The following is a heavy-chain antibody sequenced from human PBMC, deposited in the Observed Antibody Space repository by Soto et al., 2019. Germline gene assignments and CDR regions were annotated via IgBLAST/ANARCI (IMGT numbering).Heavy chain of an antibody. D-gene: IGHD3-10*01. J-gene: IGHJ4*02. CDR2: INHSGTV. CDR3: VRAFAALVRGSIGGFDY. CDR1: GGAFNGYY. V-gene: IGHV4-34*01. Sequence: QVHLQQWGAGMLKPSETLSLTCAVNGGAFNGYYWTWIRQSPGKGLQWIGEINHSGTVDYNPSLKSRVTFSIDTSKKQVSPTLSPVTAAVTAVYHCVRAFAALVRGSIGGFDYWGQRTLVTVSS.